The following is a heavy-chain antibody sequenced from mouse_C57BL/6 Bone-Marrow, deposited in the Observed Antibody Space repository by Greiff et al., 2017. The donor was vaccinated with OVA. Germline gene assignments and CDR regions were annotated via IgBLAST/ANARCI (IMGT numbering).Heavy chain of an antibody. CDR3: ARKRSLITTVVNWYFDV. CDR1: GFSLTSYA. V-gene: IGHV2-9-1*01. CDR2: IWTGGGT. D-gene: IGHD1-1*01. J-gene: IGHJ1*03. Sequence: VQLVESGPGLVAPSQSLSITCTVSGFSLTSYAISWVRQPPGKGLEWLGVIWTGGGTNYNSALKSRLSISKDNSKSQVFLKMNSLQTDDTARYYCARKRSLITTVVNWYFDVWGTGTTVTVSS.